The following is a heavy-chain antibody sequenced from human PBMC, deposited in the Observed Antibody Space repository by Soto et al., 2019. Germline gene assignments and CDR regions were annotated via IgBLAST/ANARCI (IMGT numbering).Heavy chain of an antibody. V-gene: IGHV3-49*04. CDR2: IRSKAYGGTT. J-gene: IGHJ4*02. D-gene: IGHD3-10*01. CDR1: GFTFGDYA. CDR3: TRDPDYYGSGSYPFDY. Sequence: PGGSLRLSCTASGFTFGDYAMSWVRQAPGKGLEWVGFIRSKAYGGTTEYAASVKGRFTISRDDSKSIAYLQMNSLKTEDTAVYYCTRDPDYYGSGSYPFDYWGQGTLVTVPQ.